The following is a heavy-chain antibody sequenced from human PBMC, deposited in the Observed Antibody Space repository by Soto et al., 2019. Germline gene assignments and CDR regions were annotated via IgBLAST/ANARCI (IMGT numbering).Heavy chain of an antibody. D-gene: IGHD2-8*01. J-gene: IGHJ6*02. CDR1: GGTFSSYA. Sequence: QVQLVQSGAEVKKPGSSVKVSCTASGGTFSSYAISWVRQAPGQGLEWMGGIIPIFGTANYAQKFQGRVTITADESTSTAYMELSSLRSEDTAVYYCARCLLHLGKYYYYGMDVWGQGTTVTVSS. CDR3: ARCLLHLGKYYYYGMDV. CDR2: IIPIFGTA. V-gene: IGHV1-69*01.